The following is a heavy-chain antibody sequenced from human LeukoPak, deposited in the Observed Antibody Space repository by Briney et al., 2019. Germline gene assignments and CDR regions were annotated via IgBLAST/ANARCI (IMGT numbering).Heavy chain of an antibody. Sequence: GGSLRLSCAASGFTFSSYWMHWVRQAPGKGLVWVSLIKSDESSASYADSVKGRFTISRDNAKNTLYLQMNSLGAEDTAVYYCARDQWYKSDYWGQGTLVTVSS. V-gene: IGHV3-74*01. D-gene: IGHD1-14*01. CDR3: ARDQWYKSDY. CDR1: GFTFSSYW. J-gene: IGHJ4*02. CDR2: IKSDESSA.